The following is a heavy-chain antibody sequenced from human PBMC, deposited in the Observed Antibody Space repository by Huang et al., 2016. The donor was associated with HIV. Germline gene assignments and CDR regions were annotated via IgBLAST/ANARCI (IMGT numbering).Heavy chain of an antibody. V-gene: IGHV1-46*01. Sequence: QVRLVQSGAEVRKPGASVKISCKASGYSFTGYFIQWVRQAPGQGLEWVGIINPSGGGASSAQKSRGRVTMTSDTSTRTVYLELSSLRFEDTAVYYCAREDGGESGYPTTDWVHWGQGTLVTVSS. J-gene: IGHJ4*02. CDR3: AREDGGESGYPTTDWVH. D-gene: IGHD2-21*01. CDR1: GYSFTGYF. CDR2: INPSGGGA.